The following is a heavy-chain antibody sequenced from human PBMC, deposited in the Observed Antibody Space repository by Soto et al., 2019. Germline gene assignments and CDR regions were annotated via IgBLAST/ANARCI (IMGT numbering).Heavy chain of an antibody. J-gene: IGHJ5*02. CDR2: ISGSGGST. Sequence: EVQLLESGGGLVQPGGSLRLSCAASGFTFSSYAMSWVRQAPGKGLEWVSAISGSGGSTYYADSVKGRFTISRDNSKNTLYLQMHSMRAEDTAVYYCAKNTPSYCSGGSCYTNWFDPWGQGTLVTVSS. CDR1: GFTFSSYA. D-gene: IGHD2-15*01. V-gene: IGHV3-23*01. CDR3: AKNTPSYCSGGSCYTNWFDP.